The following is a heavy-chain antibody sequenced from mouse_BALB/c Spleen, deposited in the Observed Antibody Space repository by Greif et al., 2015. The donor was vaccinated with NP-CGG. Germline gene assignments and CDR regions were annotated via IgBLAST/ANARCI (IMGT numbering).Heavy chain of an antibody. CDR3: TQGGNYRNWDGEAMDY. J-gene: IGHJ4*01. D-gene: IGHD2-1*01. CDR2: IYPGSGST. CDR1: GYTFTSYW. V-gene: IGHV1S22*01. Sequence: LQQSGSELVRPGASVKLSCKASGYTFTSYWMHWVKQRHGQGLEWIGNIYPGSGSTNYDEKFKSKGTLTVDTSSSTAYMHLSSLTSEDSAVYYCTQGGNYRNWDGEAMDYWGQGTSVTVSS.